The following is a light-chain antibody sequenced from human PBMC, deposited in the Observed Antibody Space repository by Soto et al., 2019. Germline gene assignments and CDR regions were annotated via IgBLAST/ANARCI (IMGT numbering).Light chain of an antibody. CDR2: KAS. CDR1: ESITNW. J-gene: IGKJ1*01. V-gene: IGKV1-5*03. CDR3: QQYNSYLRT. Sequence: DIQMTQSPSTLSASVGDRVTITCRASESITNWLAWYEQKPGKAPKLLIYKASSLESEVPSRFSGSGSGTEFTLTISSLQPDDSATYYCQQYNSYLRTFGQGTKVEIK.